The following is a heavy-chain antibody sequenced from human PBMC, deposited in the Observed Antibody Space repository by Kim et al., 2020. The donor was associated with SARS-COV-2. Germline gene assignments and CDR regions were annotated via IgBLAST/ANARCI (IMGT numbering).Heavy chain of an antibody. CDR1: GCSISSGGYY. CDR2: IYYSGST. J-gene: IGHJ5*02. V-gene: IGHV4-31*03. Sequence: SETLSLTCTVSGCSISSGGYYWSWIRQHPGKGLEWIGYIYYSGSTYYNPSLKSRVTISVDTSKNQFSLKLSSVTAADTAVYYCAREKQGQQLMKWFDPWGQGNLVPVS. D-gene: IGHD6-13*01. CDR3: AREKQGQQLMKWFDP.